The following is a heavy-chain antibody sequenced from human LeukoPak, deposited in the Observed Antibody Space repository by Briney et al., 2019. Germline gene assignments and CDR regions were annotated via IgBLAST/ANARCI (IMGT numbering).Heavy chain of an antibody. D-gene: IGHD3-16*01. CDR3: ASVSCYDS. J-gene: IGHJ4*02. CDR2: IYAGDSST. V-gene: IGHV5-51*01. Sequence: GSPKISCKGSGFTFSTYSFAWVRQMPGKGLEWMGVIYAGDSSTRYSPSFQGQVTISDDKSISTAYLQWSSLKASDSAIYYCASVSCYDSWGQGSL. CDR1: GFTFSTYS.